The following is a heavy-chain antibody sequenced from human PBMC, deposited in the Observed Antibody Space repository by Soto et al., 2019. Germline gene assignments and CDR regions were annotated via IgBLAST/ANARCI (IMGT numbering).Heavy chain of an antibody. Sequence: VYGGSFSGCYWSWIRQPPGKGLEWIGEINHSGSTNYNPSLKSRVTISVDTSKNQFSLKLSSVTAADTAVYYCARGRAGYCSSTSCYPSGRYYYYYGMDVWGQGTTVTV. V-gene: IGHV4-34*01. CDR3: ARGRAGYCSSTSCYPSGRYYYYYGMDV. J-gene: IGHJ6*02. D-gene: IGHD2-2*01. CDR1: GGSFSGCY. CDR2: INHSGST.